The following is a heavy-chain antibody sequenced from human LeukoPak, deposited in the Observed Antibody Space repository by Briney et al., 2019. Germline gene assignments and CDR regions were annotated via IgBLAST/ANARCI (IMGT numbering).Heavy chain of an antibody. J-gene: IGHJ5*02. D-gene: IGHD6-19*01. CDR2: INPNSGGT. CDR1: GYTFTANY. V-gene: IGHV1-2*02. CDR3: ARELYELWLDTNWFDP. Sequence: ASVKVSCKASGYTFTANYMHWVRQAPGQGLEWMGWINPNSGGTNYAQKFQGRVTMTRDTSISTAYMGLSRLTSDDTAVYYCARELYELWLDTNWFDPWGQGTLVTVSS.